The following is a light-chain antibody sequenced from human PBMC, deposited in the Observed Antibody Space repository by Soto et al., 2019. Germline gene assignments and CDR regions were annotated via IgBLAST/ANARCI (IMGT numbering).Light chain of an antibody. CDR3: CSYPGNRVWV. Sequence: QSVLTQPASVSGSPGQSITISCSGASSVSWYQQHPGKAPQLIIYEGSRRPSGVSHRFSGSESGNMASLTISGLQAEDEADYHWCSYPGNRVWVFGGGTKLTVL. V-gene: IGLV2-23*01. CDR1: SSV. J-gene: IGLJ3*02. CDR2: EGS.